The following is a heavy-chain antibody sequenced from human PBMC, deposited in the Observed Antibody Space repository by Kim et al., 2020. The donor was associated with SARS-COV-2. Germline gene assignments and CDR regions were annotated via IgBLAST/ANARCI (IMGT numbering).Heavy chain of an antibody. J-gene: IGHJ4*02. V-gene: IGHV3-48*03. CDR3: AKLVKWSISPAYY. CDR2: ISNSGDTI. Sequence: GGSLRLSCAASGFIFGDSEMNWVRQAPGKGLEWLSYISNSGDTIYYADSVKGRFTISRDNAKNSVYLQMSSLRADDTAIYYCAKLVKWSISPAYYWGQGTLFTVS. CDR1: GFIFGDSE. D-gene: IGHD2-8*02.